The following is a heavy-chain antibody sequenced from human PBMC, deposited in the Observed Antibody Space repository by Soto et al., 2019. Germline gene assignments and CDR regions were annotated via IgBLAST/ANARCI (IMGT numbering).Heavy chain of an antibody. V-gene: IGHV3-64*01. Sequence: GGSLKLSCAASGFTFRNYEMHWVRQAPVKGLEYVSGISNNGAHTDYAKSVKGRFTISRDNSENTLYLQMGSLRAEDMALYYCERRGYGSRCPNVYMDVWGNGT. CDR2: ISNNGAHT. CDR3: ERRGYGSRCPNVYMDV. CDR1: GFTFRNYE. J-gene: IGHJ6*03. D-gene: IGHD6-13*01.